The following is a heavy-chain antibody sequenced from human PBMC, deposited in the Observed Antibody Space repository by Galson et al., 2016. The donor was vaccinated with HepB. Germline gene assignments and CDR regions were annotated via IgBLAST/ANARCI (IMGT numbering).Heavy chain of an antibody. D-gene: IGHD1-1*01. V-gene: IGHV4-39*01. Sequence: ETLSPTCSLSGASVRTSNYYWDWIRQSPGKGLAWIGGVFYSGTTHYTPSLSSRVSISVDMSKNHFSLNLTSVTAADTAVYYCARHPTRAVRREGFYGLDVWGQGTTVTITS. CDR2: VFYSGTT. J-gene: IGHJ6*02. CDR3: ARHPTRAVRREGFYGLDV. CDR1: GASVRTSNYY.